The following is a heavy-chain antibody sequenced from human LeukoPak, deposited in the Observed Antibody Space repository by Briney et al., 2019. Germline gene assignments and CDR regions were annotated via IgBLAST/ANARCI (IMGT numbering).Heavy chain of an antibody. Sequence: GGSLRLSCAASRFTFSNYAMTWIRQAPGKGLESVSAISGSGYITYNAVSVKGRFTISKDNSKNTLFLQMNSLRAEDTAVYYCATNDTGSTDGKDDAFDIWGQGTMVTVSS. CDR2: ISGSGYIT. V-gene: IGHV3-23*01. D-gene: IGHD1-1*01. CDR3: ATNDTGSTDGKDDAFDI. CDR1: RFTFSNYA. J-gene: IGHJ3*02.